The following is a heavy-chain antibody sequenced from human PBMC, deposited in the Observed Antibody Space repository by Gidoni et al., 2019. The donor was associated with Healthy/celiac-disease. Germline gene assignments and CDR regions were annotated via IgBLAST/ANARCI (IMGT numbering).Heavy chain of an antibody. V-gene: IGHV3-23*01. CDR1: GFTFSSYA. D-gene: IGHD2-2*01. J-gene: IGHJ4*02. Sequence: EVQLLESGGGLVHPGGSLRLSCAASGFTFSSYAMSWVRQAPGKGLAWVSAISGSGGSTYYADSVKGRFTISRDNSKNTLYLQMNSLRAEDTAVYYCAKAPKDCSSTSCYFDYWGQGTLVTVSS. CDR3: AKAPKDCSSTSCYFDY. CDR2: ISGSGGST.